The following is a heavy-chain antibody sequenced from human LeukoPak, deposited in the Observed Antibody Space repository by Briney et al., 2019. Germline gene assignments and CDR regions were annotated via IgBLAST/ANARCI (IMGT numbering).Heavy chain of an antibody. CDR1: GGSISSYY. D-gene: IGHD6-19*01. V-gene: IGHV4-59*01. CDR3: ARVRQWLVPDYFDY. CDR2: IYYSGST. J-gene: IGHJ4*02. Sequence: KPSETLSLTCTVSGGSISSYYWSWIRQPPGKGLEWIGFIYYSGSTNYNPSLKSRVTISVDTSKNQFSLKLSSVTAADTAVYYCARVRQWLVPDYFDYWGQGTLVTVTS.